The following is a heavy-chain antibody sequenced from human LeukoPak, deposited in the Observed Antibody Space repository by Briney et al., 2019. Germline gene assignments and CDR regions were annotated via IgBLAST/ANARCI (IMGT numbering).Heavy chain of an antibody. Sequence: GGSLRLSCAASGFTFRSYSMNWVRQAPGKGLEWVSSISSSSSYIYYADSVKGRFTISRDNAKNSLYLQMNSLRAEDTAVYYCARDARYYDFWGGYYQHFDYWGQGTLVTVSS. V-gene: IGHV3-21*01. CDR3: ARDARYYDFWGGYYQHFDY. CDR1: GFTFRSYS. CDR2: ISSSSSYI. J-gene: IGHJ4*02. D-gene: IGHD3-3*01.